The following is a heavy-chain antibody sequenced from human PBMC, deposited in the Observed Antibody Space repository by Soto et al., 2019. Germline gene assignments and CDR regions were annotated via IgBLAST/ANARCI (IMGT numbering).Heavy chain of an antibody. CDR2: IYYSGST. CDR1: GGSISTYY. Sequence: KPSETLSLTCTVSGGSISTYYWSWIRQPPGKGLEWIGYIYYSGSTKYNPSLKSRVTISVDTSKNKFSLELSSVTAADTAVYYCARGSRNSGWPSWFDTWGQGILVTVSS. CDR3: ARGSRNSGWPSWFDT. V-gene: IGHV4-59*01. D-gene: IGHD6-19*01. J-gene: IGHJ5*02.